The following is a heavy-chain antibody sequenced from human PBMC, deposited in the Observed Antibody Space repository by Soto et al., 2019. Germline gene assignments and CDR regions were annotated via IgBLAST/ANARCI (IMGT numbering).Heavy chain of an antibody. CDR1: GYTFTSYG. D-gene: IGHD1-26*01. Sequence: QVQLVQSGAEVKKPGASVKVSCKASGYTFTSYGISGVRQAPGQGLEWMGWISAYNGNTNYAQKLQGRVTMTTDTTTSTAYMELRSLRSDDTAVYYCARDSVLVGATRVYYYGMDVWGQGTTVTVSS. J-gene: IGHJ6*02. CDR3: ARDSVLVGATRVYYYGMDV. CDR2: ISAYNGNT. V-gene: IGHV1-18*04.